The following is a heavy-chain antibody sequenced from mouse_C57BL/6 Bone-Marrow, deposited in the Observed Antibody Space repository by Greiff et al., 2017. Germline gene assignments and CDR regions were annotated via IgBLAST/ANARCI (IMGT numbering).Heavy chain of an antibody. J-gene: IGHJ1*03. CDR1: GYTFTSYW. D-gene: IGHD2-5*01. CDR2: IYPGSGST. CDR3: ERPYDSNYWYFDV. V-gene: IGHV1-55*01. Sequence: QVQLQQPGAELVKPGASVKMSCKASGYTFTSYWITWVKQRPGQGLEWIGDIYPGSGSTNYNEKFKSKATLTVDTSSSTAYLQLSSRTSEDSAVYYCERPYDSNYWYFDVWGTGTTVTVSS.